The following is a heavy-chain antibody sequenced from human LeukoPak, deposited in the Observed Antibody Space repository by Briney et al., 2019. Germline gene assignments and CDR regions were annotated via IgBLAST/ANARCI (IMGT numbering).Heavy chain of an antibody. J-gene: IGHJ6*03. CDR1: GFTFSSYS. D-gene: IGHD4-11*01. Sequence: GGSLRLSCAASGFTFSSYSINWVRQAPGKGLEWVSCISSSSSYIYYADSVKGRFTISRENAKNSLYPQMNSLRAEDTAVYYCARELLTYSNHKLGHYMDVWGKGTTVTVSS. V-gene: IGHV3-21*01. CDR3: ARELLTYSNHKLGHYMDV. CDR2: ISSSSSYI.